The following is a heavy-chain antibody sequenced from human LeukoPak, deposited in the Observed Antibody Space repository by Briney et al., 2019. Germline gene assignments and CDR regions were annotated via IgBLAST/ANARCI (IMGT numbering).Heavy chain of an antibody. J-gene: IGHJ4*02. CDR1: GFAFSNYG. CDR2: IWFDGSDK. D-gene: IGHD6-13*01. CDR3: ARYRAAPNYFDF. V-gene: IGHV3-33*01. Sequence: GRSLRLSCAASGFAFSNYGMHWVPQAPGKGLEWVAVIWFDGSDKYYVDSVKGRFTISRDNSKNTLYLQMNSLRAEDTAVYYCARYRAAPNYFDFWGQGTLVTVSS.